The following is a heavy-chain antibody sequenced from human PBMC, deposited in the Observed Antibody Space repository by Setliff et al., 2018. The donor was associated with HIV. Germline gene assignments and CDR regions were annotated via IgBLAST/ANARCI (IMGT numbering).Heavy chain of an antibody. D-gene: IGHD6-19*01. V-gene: IGHV4-4*08. CDR2: IYTSGST. CDR1: GGSISSYY. Sequence: SETLSLTCTVSGGSISSYYWSWIRQPPGKGLEWIGYIYTSGSTNYNPSLKSRVTISVDTSKNQFPLQLSSVTAADTAVYYCARFLTYSSGLDYWGQGTLVTVSS. J-gene: IGHJ4*02. CDR3: ARFLTYSSGLDY.